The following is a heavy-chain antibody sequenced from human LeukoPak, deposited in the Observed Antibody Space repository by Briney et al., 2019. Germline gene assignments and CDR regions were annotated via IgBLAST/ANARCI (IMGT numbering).Heavy chain of an antibody. CDR1: GGSITTRNW. D-gene: IGHD3-22*01. CDR2: IEHTGST. J-gene: IGHJ6*02. Sequence: SETLSFTCAVSGGSITTRNWWSWVRQAPGEGVEWIGEIEHTGSTNYNPSLKSRVTILVDKSKNQFSLKLNSVTAADTAVYYCARVGAWDSSGYYHGDYAMDVWGQGTTVTVSS. V-gene: IGHV4-4*02. CDR3: ARVGAWDSSGYYHGDYAMDV.